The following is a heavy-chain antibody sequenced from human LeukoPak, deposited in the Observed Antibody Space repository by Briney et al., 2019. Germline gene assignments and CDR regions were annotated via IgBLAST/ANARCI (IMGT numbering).Heavy chain of an antibody. Sequence: GASVKVSCKASGYTFTSYGISWVRQAPGQGLEWMGGIIPIFGTANYAQKFQGRVTITTDESTSTAYMELSSLRSEDTAVYYCARTPRDQLLAHYYYYMDVWGKGTTVTVSS. D-gene: IGHD2-2*01. J-gene: IGHJ6*03. CDR1: GYTFTSYG. CDR3: ARTPRDQLLAHYYYYMDV. V-gene: IGHV1-69*05. CDR2: IIPIFGTA.